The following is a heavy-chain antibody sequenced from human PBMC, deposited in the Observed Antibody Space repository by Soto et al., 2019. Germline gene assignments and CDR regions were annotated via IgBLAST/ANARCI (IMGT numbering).Heavy chain of an antibody. J-gene: IGHJ3*02. CDR1: GYTFTTYG. CDR3: ARHQSSVWYLDAFDI. D-gene: IGHD6-19*01. CDR2: ISAYNGNT. V-gene: IGHV1-18*01. Sequence: QVQLVQSGAEVKKPGASVKVSCKASGYTFTTYGITWVRQAPGQGLEWMGWISAYNGNTNYAQKLQGRVTMTTDTSTSTAYMELRSLRSDDTAVYYCARHQSSVWYLDAFDIWGQGTMVTVSS.